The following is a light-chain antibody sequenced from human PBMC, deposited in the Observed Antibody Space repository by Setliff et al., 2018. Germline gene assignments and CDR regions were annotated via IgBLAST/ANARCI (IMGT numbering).Light chain of an antibody. CDR3: SSYTVGSTLSV. CDR1: SSDVGGYDY. J-gene: IGLJ1*01. V-gene: IGLV2-14*03. CDR2: DVT. Sequence: QSALTQPASVSGSPGQSITFSCTGSSSDVGGYDYVSWYPQHPGKAPKLLIYDVTNRPSGVSNRFSGSKSGNTASLTISGLQAEDEAEYFCSSYTVGSTLSVFGTGTKVTVL.